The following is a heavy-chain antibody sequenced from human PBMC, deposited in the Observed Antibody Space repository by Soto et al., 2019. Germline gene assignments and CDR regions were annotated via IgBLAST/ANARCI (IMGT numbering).Heavy chain of an antibody. V-gene: IGHV3-23*01. J-gene: IGHJ5*02. CDR2: ISGSGGST. CDR1: GFTFSSYA. CDR3: AKDRSSGWYPVDWFDP. D-gene: IGHD6-19*01. Sequence: GGSLRLSCAASGFTFSSYAMSWVRQAPGKGLEWVSAISGSGGSTYYADSVKGRFTISRDNSKNTLYLQMNSLRAEDTAVYYCAKDRSSGWYPVDWFDPWGQGNLVTVSS.